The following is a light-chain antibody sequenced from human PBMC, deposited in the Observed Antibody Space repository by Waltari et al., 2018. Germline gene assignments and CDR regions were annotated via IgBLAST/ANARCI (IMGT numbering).Light chain of an antibody. CDR1: QSILYKFRDMSY. CDR2: WAS. Sequence: DIVLTPSPDSLALSLGERATISCTSSQSILYKFRDMSYLVWYERKPGQSPKLLFYWASTRKSGVADRFSGRGYGAYFALTISSLQAEDVAVYYCQQYYSTPWTFGQGTRVEVK. J-gene: IGKJ1*01. V-gene: IGKV4-1*01. CDR3: QQYYSTPWT.